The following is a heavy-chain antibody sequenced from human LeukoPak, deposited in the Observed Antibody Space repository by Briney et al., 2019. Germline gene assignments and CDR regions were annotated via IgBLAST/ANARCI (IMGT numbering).Heavy chain of an antibody. CDR2: IKQDGTEK. CDR1: GFTFSSYW. J-gene: IGHJ4*02. D-gene: IGHD6-6*01. Sequence: PWGSLRLSCTASGFTFSSYWWSWVRQAPGEGLEWLANIKQDGTEKYYMDSVKGRFSISRDNAKNSLYLQMNALRAEDTAVYYCARDVRPDYWGQGTLVTVST. V-gene: IGHV3-7*04. CDR3: ARDVRPDY.